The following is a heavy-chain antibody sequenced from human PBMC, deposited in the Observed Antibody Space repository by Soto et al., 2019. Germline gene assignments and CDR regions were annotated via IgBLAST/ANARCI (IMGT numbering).Heavy chain of an antibody. CDR1: GGAIVSYY. Sequence: SETLSLTCTVSGGAIVSYYWTWIRQPPGKGLDWIGYIYYSGSTYYNPSLKSRVTISVDTSKNQFSLKLSSVTAADTAVYYCARPRGTIFGVVSPVLSYFDYWGQGTLVTVSS. CDR2: IYYSGST. J-gene: IGHJ4*02. V-gene: IGHV4-59*04. CDR3: ARPRGTIFGVVSPVLSYFDY. D-gene: IGHD3-3*01.